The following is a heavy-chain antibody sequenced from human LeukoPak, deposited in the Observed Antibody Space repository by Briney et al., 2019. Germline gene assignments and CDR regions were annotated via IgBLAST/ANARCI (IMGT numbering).Heavy chain of an antibody. D-gene: IGHD3-16*01. CDR2: ISYDGSNK. CDR1: RFTFSSYA. CDR3: ARERLGSSPVDI. V-gene: IGHV3-30-3*01. Sequence: PGRSLRLSCVASRFTFSSYAMHWVRQAPGKGLEWVAVISYDGSNKYYADSVKGRFTISRDNSKNTLYLQMNSLRAEDTAVYYCARERLGSSPVDIWGQGTMVTVSS. J-gene: IGHJ3*02.